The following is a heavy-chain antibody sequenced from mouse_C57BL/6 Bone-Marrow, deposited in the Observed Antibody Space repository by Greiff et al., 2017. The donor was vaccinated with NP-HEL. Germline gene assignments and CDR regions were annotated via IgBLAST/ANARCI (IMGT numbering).Heavy chain of an antibody. CDR2: INPYNGGT. CDR1: GYTFTDYY. J-gene: IGHJ4*01. V-gene: IGHV1-19*01. Sequence: EVQLQQSGPVLVKPGASVKMSCKASGYTFTDYYMNWVKQSHGKSLEWIGVINPYNGGTSYNQKFKGKATLTVDKSSSTAYMELNSLTSEDSAVYYCAREMYFGYDEGDYWGQGTSVTVSS. D-gene: IGHD2-2*01. CDR3: AREMYFGYDEGDY.